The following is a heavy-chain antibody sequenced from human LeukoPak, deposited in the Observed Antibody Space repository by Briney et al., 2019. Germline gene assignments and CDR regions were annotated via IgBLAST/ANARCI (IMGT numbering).Heavy chain of an antibody. V-gene: IGHV1-18*01. CDR2: ISAYNGNT. Sequence: ASVKVSCKASGYTFTGYGISWVRQAPGQGLEWMGWISAYNGNTNYAQKLQGRVTMTTYTSTSTAYMELRSLRSDDTAVYYCARDIVVVVAATNWFDPWGQGTLVTVSS. CDR3: ARDIVVVVAATNWFDP. J-gene: IGHJ5*02. D-gene: IGHD2-15*01. CDR1: GYTFTGYG.